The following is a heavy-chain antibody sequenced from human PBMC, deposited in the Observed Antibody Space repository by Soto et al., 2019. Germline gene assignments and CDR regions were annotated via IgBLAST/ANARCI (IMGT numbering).Heavy chain of an antibody. CDR2: IYYSGST. J-gene: IGHJ2*01. D-gene: IGHD6-6*01. Sequence: QLQLQESGPGLVKPSETLSLTCTVSGGSISSSSYYWGWIRQPPGKGLEWIGSIYYSGSTYYNPSLKSRVTISVDTSKNQFSLKLSSVTAADTAVYYCARHSREMYSSSPDWYFDLWGRGTLVTVSS. CDR1: GGSISSSSYY. V-gene: IGHV4-39*01. CDR3: ARHSREMYSSSPDWYFDL.